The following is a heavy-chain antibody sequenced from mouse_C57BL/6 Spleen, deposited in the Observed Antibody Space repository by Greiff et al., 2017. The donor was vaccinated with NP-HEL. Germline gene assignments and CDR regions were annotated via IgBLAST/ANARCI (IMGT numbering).Heavy chain of an antibody. J-gene: IGHJ1*03. D-gene: IGHD1-1*01. CDR3: ARDYYGSCYWYFDV. CDR2: IDPSDSYT. V-gene: IGHV1-59*01. Sequence: QVQLQQPGAELVRPGTSVKLSCKASGYTFTSYWMHWVKQRPGQGLEWIGVIDPSDSYTNYNQKFKGKATLTVDTSSSTAYMQLSSLTSEDSAVYYCARDYYGSCYWYFDVWGTGTTVTVSS. CDR1: GYTFTSYW.